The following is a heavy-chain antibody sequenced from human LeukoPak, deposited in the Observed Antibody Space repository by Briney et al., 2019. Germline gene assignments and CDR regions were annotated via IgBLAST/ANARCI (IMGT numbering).Heavy chain of an antibody. D-gene: IGHD6-6*01. Sequence: SETLSLTCTVSGGSISSYYWSWIRQPPGKGLEWIGYLYNSGSTKYNPSLKSRVTISVDTPKNQFSLKLSSVTAADTAVYYCARESSSREDWFDPWGRGTLVTVSS. J-gene: IGHJ5*02. V-gene: IGHV4-59*01. CDR2: LYNSGST. CDR3: ARESSSREDWFDP. CDR1: GGSISSYY.